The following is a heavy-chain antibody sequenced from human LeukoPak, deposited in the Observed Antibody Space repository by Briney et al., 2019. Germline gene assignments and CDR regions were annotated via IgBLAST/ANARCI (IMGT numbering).Heavy chain of an antibody. J-gene: IGHJ4*02. CDR1: GFTFSSYA. CDR3: PKFLKIVVVTAILGY. D-gene: IGHD2-21*02. Sequence: GGSLRLSCAASGFTFSSYAMSWVRQAPGKGLEWVSAISGSGGSTYYADSVKGRFTISRDNSKNTPYLQMTSLSIADTAVYYCPKFLKIVVVTAILGYWGQGTLVTVSP. CDR2: ISGSGGST. V-gene: IGHV3-23*01.